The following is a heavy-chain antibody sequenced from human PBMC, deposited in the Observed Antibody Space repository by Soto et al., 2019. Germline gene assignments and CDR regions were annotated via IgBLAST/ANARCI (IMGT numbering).Heavy chain of an antibody. J-gene: IGHJ3*02. Sequence: SETLSLTCVVSGGSISSNNWWSWVRQPPGKGLEWIGKIYHSGSADYNPSLKSRATISVDKSKNQFFLTLSSVTAADTAVYYCARDSGDYRLNDAFDIWGQGTMVT. V-gene: IGHV4-4*02. CDR2: IYHSGSA. CDR3: ARDSGDYRLNDAFDI. CDR1: GGSISSNNW. D-gene: IGHD4-17*01.